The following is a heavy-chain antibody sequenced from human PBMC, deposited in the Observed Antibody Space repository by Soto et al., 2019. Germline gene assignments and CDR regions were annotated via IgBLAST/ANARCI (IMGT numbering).Heavy chain of an antibody. J-gene: IGHJ6*02. CDR1: GGSIDGRN. Sequence: QVQLQESGPGLVKPSETLSLTCTVSGGSIDGRNCAWIRQPPGKGLEWLGYVYYDGGSSYNPSVTSRLTLSTDTSKSQFSLQLRSVTAADTAVYYCVRQGIGNLHGLVDVWGRGTTVTVSS. CDR2: VYYDGGS. CDR3: VRQGIGNLHGLVDV. D-gene: IGHD3-10*01. V-gene: IGHV4-59*08.